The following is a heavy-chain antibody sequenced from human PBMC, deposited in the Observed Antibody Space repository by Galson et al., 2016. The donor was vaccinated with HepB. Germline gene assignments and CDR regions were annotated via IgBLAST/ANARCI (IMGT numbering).Heavy chain of an antibody. CDR3: ARETPIEGASYDY. V-gene: IGHV3-11*01. D-gene: IGHD1-26*01. CDR1: GFTISEYY. J-gene: IGHJ4*02. Sequence: SLRLSCAASGFTISEYYMSWIRQAPGKGLELVSYITNSGSAIYTADFVKGRFTITRDNAKNSLYLQMNSLRVEDTAVYYCARETPIEGASYDYWGQGTLVTVSS. CDR2: ITNSGSAI.